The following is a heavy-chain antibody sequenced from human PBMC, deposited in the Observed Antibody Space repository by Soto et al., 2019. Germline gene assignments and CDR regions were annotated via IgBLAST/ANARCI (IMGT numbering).Heavy chain of an antibody. CDR1: GDSVSSNSAA. D-gene: IGHD2-2*01. CDR2: TYYRSKWYN. V-gene: IGHV6-1*01. CDR3: ARDSGGYCSSTSCYGDYYYGMDV. J-gene: IGHJ6*02. Sequence: SQTLSLTCAISGDSVSSNSAAWNWIRQSPSRGLEWLGRTYYRSKWYNDYAVSVKSRITINPGTSKNQFSLQLNSVTPEDTAVYYCARDSGGYCSSTSCYGDYYYGMDVWGQGTTVTVSS.